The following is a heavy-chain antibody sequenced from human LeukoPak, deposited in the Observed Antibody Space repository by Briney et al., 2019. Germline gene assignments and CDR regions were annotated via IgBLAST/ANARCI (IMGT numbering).Heavy chain of an antibody. Sequence: GGSLRLSCAASGFTVNSSYMSCVRQAPGKGLEWVSGIYSGGSTYYAHSVKRRFTSSRDKTKNRLYLQMKSLRAEDTPVYYCGRDSSGYYGPEHWGQGTLVTVSS. D-gene: IGHD3-22*01. CDR1: GFTVNSSY. J-gene: IGHJ4*02. V-gene: IGHV3-66*02. CDR3: GRDSSGYYGPEH. CDR2: IYSGGST.